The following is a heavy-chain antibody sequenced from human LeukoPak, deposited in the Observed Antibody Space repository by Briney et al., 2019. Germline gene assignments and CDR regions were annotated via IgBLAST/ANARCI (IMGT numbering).Heavy chain of an antibody. V-gene: IGHV1-69*06. CDR1: GGTFSSYA. Sequence: SVRVSCKASGGTFSSYAISWVRQAPGRGLEWMGGIIPIFGTANYAQKFQGRVTMTEDTSTDTAYMELSSLRSEDTAVYYCATALGGGYVDYWGQGTLVTVSS. CDR2: IIPIFGTA. J-gene: IGHJ4*02. D-gene: IGHD3-3*02. CDR3: ATALGGGYVDY.